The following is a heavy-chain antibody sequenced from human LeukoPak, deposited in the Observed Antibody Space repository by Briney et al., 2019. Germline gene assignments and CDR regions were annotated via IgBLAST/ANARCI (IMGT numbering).Heavy chain of an antibody. V-gene: IGHV3-48*03. CDR3: ARDANYYDSSGYLYYFDY. D-gene: IGHD3-22*01. Sequence: GSLRLSCAASGFTFSSYEMNWVRQAPGKGLEWVSYISGSGSTIYYADSVKGRFTISRDNAKNSLYLQMNSLRAEDTAVYYCARDANYYDSSGYLYYFDYWGQGTLVTVSS. J-gene: IGHJ4*02. CDR1: GFTFSSYE. CDR2: ISGSGSTI.